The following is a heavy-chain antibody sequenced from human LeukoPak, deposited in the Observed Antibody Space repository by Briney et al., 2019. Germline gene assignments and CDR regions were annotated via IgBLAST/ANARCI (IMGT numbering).Heavy chain of an antibody. J-gene: IGHJ4*02. CDR2: IYYSGST. D-gene: IGHD2-8*02. CDR1: GGSISSSSYY. CDR3: ARLCPPRRAGGYDY. V-gene: IGHV4-39*01. Sequence: SETLSLTCTVSGGSISSSSYYWGWIRQPPGKGLEWIGSIYYSGSTYYNPSLKSRVTISVDTSKSQFSLKLSSVTAADTAVYYCARLCPPRRAGGYDYWGQGTLVTVSS.